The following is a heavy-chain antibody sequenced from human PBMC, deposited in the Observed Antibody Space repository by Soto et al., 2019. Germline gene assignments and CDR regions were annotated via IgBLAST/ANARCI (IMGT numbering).Heavy chain of an antibody. CDR3: ATGITIFGVVSDYGMDV. V-gene: IGHV1-46*01. Sequence: SVKVSCKASGYTFTSYYMHWVRQAPGQGLEWMGIINPSGGSTSYAQKFQGRVTMTRDTSTSTVYMELSSPRSEDTAVYYCATGITIFGVVSDYGMDVWGQGTKVTVS. CDR1: GYTFTSYY. J-gene: IGHJ6*02. CDR2: INPSGGST. D-gene: IGHD3-3*01.